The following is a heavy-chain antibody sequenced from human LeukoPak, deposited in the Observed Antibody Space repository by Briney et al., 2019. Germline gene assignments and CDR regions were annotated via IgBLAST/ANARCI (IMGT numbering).Heavy chain of an antibody. Sequence: GGSLRLSCAASGFTFGSYAMSWVRQAPGKGLEGVSAISGNGDKTYYADSVRGRFTISRDNSKNTLYLQMNSLRAEDTAVYYCAKDLNYGFDSWGQGTLVTVSS. CDR2: ISGNGDKT. J-gene: IGHJ4*02. CDR3: AKDLNYGFDS. V-gene: IGHV3-23*01. CDR1: GFTFGSYA. D-gene: IGHD3-10*01.